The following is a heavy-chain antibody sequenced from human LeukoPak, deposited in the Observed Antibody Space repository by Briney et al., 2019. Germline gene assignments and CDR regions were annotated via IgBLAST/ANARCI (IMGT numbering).Heavy chain of an antibody. D-gene: IGHD5-18*01. CDR3: ARERRGYSYGRAFDI. Sequence: SETLSLTCTVSGGSISSYYWSWIRQPPGKGLEWIGYIYYSGSTNFNPSLKSRVTISVVTSKNQFSLKLSSVTAADTAVYYCARERRGYSYGRAFDIWGQGTMVTVSS. J-gene: IGHJ3*02. CDR1: GGSISSYY. CDR2: IYYSGST. V-gene: IGHV4-59*01.